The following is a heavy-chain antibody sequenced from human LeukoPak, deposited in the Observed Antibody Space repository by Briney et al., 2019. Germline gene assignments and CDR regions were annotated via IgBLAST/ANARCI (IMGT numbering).Heavy chain of an antibody. CDR3: ARQNTGGSGLY. D-gene: IGHD2-8*02. CDR2: IHPGDSDT. V-gene: IGHV5-51*01. Sequence: GESLKISREASGYSFTTFWIGWVRQMPGKGLEWMGIIHPGDSDTTYSPSFQGQVTISADKSINTAYLHWSSLKTSDTAMYYCARQNTGGSGLYWGQGTLVTVSS. CDR1: GYSFTTFW. J-gene: IGHJ4*02.